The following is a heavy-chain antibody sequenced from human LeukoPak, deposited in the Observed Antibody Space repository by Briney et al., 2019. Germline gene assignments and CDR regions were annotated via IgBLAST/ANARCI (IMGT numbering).Heavy chain of an antibody. D-gene: IGHD3-22*01. Sequence: GGSLRLSCAASGLTFSSYGMHWVRQAPGKGLEWVAVISYDGSNKNYADSVKGRFTISRDISKNTLYLQMNSLRAEDTAVHYCAKRLGYYDSSEGYFDYWGQGTLVTVSS. V-gene: IGHV3-30*18. CDR1: GLTFSSYG. CDR2: ISYDGSNK. J-gene: IGHJ4*02. CDR3: AKRLGYYDSSEGYFDY.